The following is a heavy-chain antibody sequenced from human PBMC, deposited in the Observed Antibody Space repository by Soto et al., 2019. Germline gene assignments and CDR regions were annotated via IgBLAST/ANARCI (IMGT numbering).Heavy chain of an antibody. CDR2: TIPMFGTP. CDR3: ARPLRDSHYCYGMAV. D-gene: IGHD3-22*01. V-gene: IGHV1-69*01. Sequence: QVHLVQSGAAMQQPGASVRVSCKASGGTFSKYAFSWVRQAPGQGLEWLGGTIPMFGTPNYAQKFQGRVDISADESTATVYMELSSLRSEDTAVYFCARPLRDSHYCYGMAVWGQGTTVTVSS. CDR1: GGTFSKYA. J-gene: IGHJ6*02.